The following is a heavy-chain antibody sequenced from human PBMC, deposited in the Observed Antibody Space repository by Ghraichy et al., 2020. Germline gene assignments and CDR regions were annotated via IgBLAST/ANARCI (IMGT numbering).Heavy chain of an antibody. V-gene: IGHV3-30-3*01. D-gene: IGHD3-22*01. Sequence: GGSLRLSCVASGFTFSSYAMHWVRQAPGKGLEWVAVISYHGSSQNYADSVKGRFTISRDNTKNTLYLQMNSLRVEDTAVYYCAREIVVLSWGDAFDVWGQGTMATVSS. CDR2: ISYHGSSQ. CDR3: AREIVVLSWGDAFDV. CDR1: GFTFSSYA. J-gene: IGHJ3*01.